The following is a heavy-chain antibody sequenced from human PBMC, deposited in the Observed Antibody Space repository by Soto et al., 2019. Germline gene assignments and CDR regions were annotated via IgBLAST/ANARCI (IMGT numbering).Heavy chain of an antibody. CDR3: AKDVILRYSDWPQGIGD. J-gene: IGHJ4*02. V-gene: IGHV3-23*01. D-gene: IGHD3-9*01. Sequence: GGSLRLSCAASGFTFSNYAMTWVRQAPGKGLQWVSAISGSGGSTYYADSVKGRFTISRDNSKNALYLQMSSLGAEDTALYYCAKDVILRYSDWPQGIGDWGQGTLVTVSS. CDR1: GFTFSNYA. CDR2: ISGSGGST.